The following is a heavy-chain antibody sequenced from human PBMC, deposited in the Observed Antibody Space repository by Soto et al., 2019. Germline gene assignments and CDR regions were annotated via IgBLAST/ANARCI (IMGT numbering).Heavy chain of an antibody. CDR3: ARDRRSGSRYYYYGMDV. V-gene: IGHV1-18*01. Sequence: ASVKVSCKASGYTFTSYGISWVRQAPGQGLEWMGWISAYNGNTNYAQKLQGRVTMTTDTSTSTAYMELRSLRSDDTAVYYCARDRRSGSRYYYYGMDVWGQGTTVTVSS. CDR1: GYTFTSYG. CDR2: ISAYNGNT. J-gene: IGHJ6*02. D-gene: IGHD1-26*01.